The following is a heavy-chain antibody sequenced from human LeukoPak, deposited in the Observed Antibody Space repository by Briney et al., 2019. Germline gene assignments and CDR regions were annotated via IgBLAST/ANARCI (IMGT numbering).Heavy chain of an antibody. V-gene: IGHV1-46*01. D-gene: IGHD3-10*01. J-gene: IGHJ4*02. CDR1: GYTFTSYY. CDR2: VNPSGGST. Sequence: GASVKVSCKASGYTFTSYYMHWVRQAPGQGLEWMGIVNPSGGSTRYAQKLQGRVTITRNTSISTAYMELSSLRSEDTAVYYCARTSGSTNNYYGSGSYYSLGYWGQGTLVTASS. CDR3: ARTSGSTNNYYGSGSYYSLGY.